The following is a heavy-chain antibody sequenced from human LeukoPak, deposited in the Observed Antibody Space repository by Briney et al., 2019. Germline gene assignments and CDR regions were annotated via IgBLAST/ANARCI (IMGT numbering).Heavy chain of an antibody. D-gene: IGHD2-2*01. V-gene: IGHV3-30*19. CDR2: ISYDGSNK. CDR3: AREGCSSTSCYFDY. J-gene: IGHJ4*02. CDR1: GFTFSNFG. Sequence: GGSLRLSCAASGFTFSNFGMHWVRQAPGKGLEWVAVISYDGSNKYYADSVKGRFTISRDNSKNTLYLQMDSLRAEDTAVYYCAREGCSSTSCYFDYWGQGTLVTVSS.